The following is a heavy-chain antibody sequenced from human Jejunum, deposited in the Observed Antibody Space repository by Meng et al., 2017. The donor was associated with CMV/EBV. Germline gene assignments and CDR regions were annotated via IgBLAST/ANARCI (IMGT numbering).Heavy chain of an antibody. J-gene: IGHJ2*01. D-gene: IGHD1-1*01. CDR1: GFTFSNFY. CDR3: AFRATQVLFDV. Sequence: VLLLASGGVLFKPGSSLIPCCAASGFTFSNFYINWVRQAPGKGLEWISSISGSGDNIYYADSVRGRLTISRDNAKNSLYLQMNSLRAEDTAVYYCAFRATQVLFDVWGRGTLVTVSS. CDR2: ISGSGDNI. V-gene: IGHV3-21*01.